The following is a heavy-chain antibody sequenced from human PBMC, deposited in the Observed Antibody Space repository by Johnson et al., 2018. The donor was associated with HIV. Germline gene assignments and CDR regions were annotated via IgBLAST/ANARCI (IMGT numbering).Heavy chain of an antibody. CDR1: GFTFSNYG. V-gene: IGHV3-30*02. CDR3: AKGDSSSWLSAFDI. D-gene: IGHD6-13*01. CDR2: IRYDGNNK. Sequence: QVQLVESGGGVVQPGGSLRLSCTAPGFTFSNYGMHWVRQAPGKGLEWVAFIRYDGNNKYYADSVKGRFTISRDNSKNTLYLQMNSLRGEDTAVYYCAKGDSSSWLSAFDIWGQGTMVTVSS. J-gene: IGHJ3*02.